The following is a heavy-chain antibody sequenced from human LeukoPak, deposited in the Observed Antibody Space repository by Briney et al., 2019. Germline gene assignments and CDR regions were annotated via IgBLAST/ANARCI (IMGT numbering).Heavy chain of an antibody. D-gene: IGHD3-22*01. V-gene: IGHV1-69*04. J-gene: IGHJ3*02. CDR2: IIPILGIA. CDR1: GGTFSSYA. Sequence: SVRVSCKASGGTFSSYAISWVRQAPGQGLEWMGRIIPILGIANYAQKFQGRVTITADKSTSTAYMELSSLRSEDTAVYYCANYYYDSSGYYLQVNAFDIWGQGTIVTVSS. CDR3: ANYYYDSSGYYLQVNAFDI.